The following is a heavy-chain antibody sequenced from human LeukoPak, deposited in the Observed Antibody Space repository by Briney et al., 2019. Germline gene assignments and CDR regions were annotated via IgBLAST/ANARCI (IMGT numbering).Heavy chain of an antibody. V-gene: IGHV3-23*01. J-gene: IGHJ4*02. D-gene: IGHD4-17*01. CDR3: AKDPPTVTTDY. CDR2: ISGSGDST. CDR1: GLTFSSYA. Sequence: PGGSLRLSCAASGLTFSSYAMSWVRHAPGKGLEWLSAISGSGDSTYYADSVKGRFTISRDNSKNTLYLQMNSLRVEDTAVYYCAKDPPTVTTDYWGQGTLVTVSS.